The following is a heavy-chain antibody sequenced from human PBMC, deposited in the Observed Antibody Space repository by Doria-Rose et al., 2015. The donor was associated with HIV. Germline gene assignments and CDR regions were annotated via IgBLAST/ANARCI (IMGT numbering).Heavy chain of an antibody. D-gene: IGHD6-13*01. CDR1: GVSLSSPGMG. V-gene: IGHV2-26*01. J-gene: IGHJ4*02. CDR2: IFSDDER. CDR3: ARIKSSRWYHKYYFDF. Sequence: ETGPVLVKPTETLTLTCTVSGVSLSSPGMGVSWIRQPPGKALEWLAHIFSDDERSYKTSLKSRLSISRGTSKSQVVLTTTDMDPVDTATYYCARIKSSRWYHKYYFDFWGQGTLVIVSA.